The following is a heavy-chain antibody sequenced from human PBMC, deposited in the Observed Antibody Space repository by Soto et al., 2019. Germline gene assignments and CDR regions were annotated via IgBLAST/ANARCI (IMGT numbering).Heavy chain of an antibody. CDR3: AREKTTVTTIGRYFDY. CDR2: IYYSGST. J-gene: IGHJ4*02. D-gene: IGHD4-17*01. Sequence: SETLSLTCTVSGGSISSGDYYWSWIRQPPGKGLEWIGYIYYSGSTYYNPSLKSRVTISVDTSKNQFSLKLSSVTAADTAVYYCAREKTTVTTIGRYFDYWGQGALVTVSS. CDR1: GGSISSGDYY. V-gene: IGHV4-30-4*01.